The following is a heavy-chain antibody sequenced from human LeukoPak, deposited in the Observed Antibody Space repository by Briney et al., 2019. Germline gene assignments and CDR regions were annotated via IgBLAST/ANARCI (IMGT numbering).Heavy chain of an antibody. CDR1: GFIFSDYG. J-gene: IGHJ2*01. CDR3: AKGDVVAATSSFFDL. D-gene: IGHD1-26*01. CDR2: ISASSSSI. Sequence: GGSLRLSCVASGFIFSDYGMDWVRQAPGKGLEWISYISASSSSIDYADSVKGRFTISRDNSKNTLYPQMNSLRAEDTAVYYCAKGDVVAATSSFFDLWGRGTLVTVSS. V-gene: IGHV3-48*01.